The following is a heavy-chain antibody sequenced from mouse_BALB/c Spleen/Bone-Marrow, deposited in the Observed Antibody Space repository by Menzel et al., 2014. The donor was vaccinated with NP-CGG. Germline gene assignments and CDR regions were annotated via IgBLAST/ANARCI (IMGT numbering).Heavy chain of an antibody. CDR3: SREEECGNYFVY. CDR2: SRNKAKYYTT. Sequence: EVQVVESGGGLVQPGDSLRLSCATSGFTFSDFYMEWVRQPPGKRLEWIAASRNKAKYYTTEYSAPVKGRLIVSRDNSQSGIDLQMNALRAEDTTIYYCSREEECGNYFVYWGQGTLVTVSA. V-gene: IGHV7-1*02. J-gene: IGHJ3*01. D-gene: IGHD2-10*02. CDR1: GFTFSDFY.